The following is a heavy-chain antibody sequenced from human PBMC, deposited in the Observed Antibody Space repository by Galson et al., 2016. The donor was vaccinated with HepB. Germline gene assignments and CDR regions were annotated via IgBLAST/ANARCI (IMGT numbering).Heavy chain of an antibody. V-gene: IGHV3-33*08. D-gene: IGHD2-21*02. CDR3: VRGAGTVMTVIYFDY. J-gene: IGHJ4*02. Sequence: SLRLSCAASGFTFSTYGFHWVRQAPGKGLEWVAVIWYDGSQRYYSDSVEGRFTISRDNSKNTLFLQMNSLRPEETAVYYCVRGAGTVMTVIYFDYWGQGAPVTVSS. CDR2: IWYDGSQR. CDR1: GFTFSTYG.